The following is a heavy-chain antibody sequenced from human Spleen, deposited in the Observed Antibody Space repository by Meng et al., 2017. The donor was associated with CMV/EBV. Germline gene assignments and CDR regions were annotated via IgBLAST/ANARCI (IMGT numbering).Heavy chain of an antibody. Sequence: ASVKVSCKAPGYTFTSYDISWVRQAPGQGLEWMGRISRHNGDTIYAQNFQGRVTMTTDTSTNTAYMELRSLRSDDTAVYYCAREGGYAIFGFTTFYLDSWGQGTLVTVSS. D-gene: IGHD2-8*01. J-gene: IGHJ4*02. V-gene: IGHV1-18*01. CDR2: ISRHNGDT. CDR1: GYTFTSYD. CDR3: AREGGYAIFGFTTFYLDS.